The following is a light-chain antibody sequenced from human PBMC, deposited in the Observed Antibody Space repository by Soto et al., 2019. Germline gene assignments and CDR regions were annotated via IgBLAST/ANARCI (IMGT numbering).Light chain of an antibody. CDR3: QQYGGSPWT. J-gene: IGKJ1*01. CDR1: QSVSSN. V-gene: IGKV3-15*01. CDR2: GAS. Sequence: EIVMTQSPATLSVSPGERATLSCRASQSVSSNLAWYQQKPGQAPRLLIYGASTRATGIPARFSGSGSGTDFTLTISSLEPEDFAVYYCQQYGGSPWTFGQGTKVDIK.